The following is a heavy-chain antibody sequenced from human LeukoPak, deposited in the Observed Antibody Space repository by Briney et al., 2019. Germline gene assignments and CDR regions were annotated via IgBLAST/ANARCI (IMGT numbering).Heavy chain of an antibody. D-gene: IGHD6-19*01. CDR1: DYTFTIYG. CDR3: ARTHYYSSGWYAYYFDY. CDR2: ISAYNGNT. Sequence: ASVNVSCKASDYTFTIYGISWVRQAPGQGLEWMGWISAYNGNTDYAQKLQGRVTMTTDTSTSTAYMELRSRRSDDTAVYYCARTHYYSSGWYAYYFDYWGQGTLVTVSS. V-gene: IGHV1-18*01. J-gene: IGHJ4*02.